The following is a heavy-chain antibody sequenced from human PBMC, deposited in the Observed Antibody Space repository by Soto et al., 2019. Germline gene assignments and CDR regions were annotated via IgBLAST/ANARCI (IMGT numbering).Heavy chain of an antibody. CDR2: IYPGDSDT. V-gene: IGHV5-51*01. D-gene: IGHD6-13*01. CDR3: ARKDIAGNSVDF. Sequence: PVESLKISCKASGYSFTTYWICCFLQMPGKGLEWMGIIYPGDSDTRYSPSFQGQVTISADKSISTAYLQWSSLKASDSAMFYCARKDIAGNSVDFWGQGTLVTVSS. CDR1: GYSFTTYW. J-gene: IGHJ4*02.